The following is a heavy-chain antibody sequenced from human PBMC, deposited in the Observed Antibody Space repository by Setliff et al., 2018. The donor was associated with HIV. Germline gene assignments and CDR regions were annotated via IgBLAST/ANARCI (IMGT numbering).Heavy chain of an antibody. CDR2: MYDSETT. J-gene: IGHJ4*02. V-gene: IGHV4-38-2*02. CDR3: ARHQKVSFMSDH. Sequence: SETLSLTCIVSGYSVSSGYYWGWIRQPPGKGLQWIGAMYDSETTYYNPSLKSQVTMSVDASRNRFSLKLSSVTAADTAIYYCARHQKVSFMSDHWGQGMLVTVSS. CDR1: GYSVSSGYY. D-gene: IGHD3-16*01.